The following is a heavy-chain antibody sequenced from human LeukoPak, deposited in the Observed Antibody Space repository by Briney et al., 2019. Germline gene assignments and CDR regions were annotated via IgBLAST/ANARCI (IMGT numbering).Heavy chain of an antibody. Sequence: GGSLRLSCAASGITFRTYGMHWVRLTPGKGLAWVSFIRYDGRNKYYADSAKGRFTISRDNSKNTLYLQMNSLRAEDTAVYYCATQMGIGAFNIWGQGTMVTVSS. V-gene: IGHV3-30*02. J-gene: IGHJ3*02. CDR2: IRYDGRNK. CDR3: ATQMGIGAFNI. CDR1: GITFRTYG. D-gene: IGHD7-27*01.